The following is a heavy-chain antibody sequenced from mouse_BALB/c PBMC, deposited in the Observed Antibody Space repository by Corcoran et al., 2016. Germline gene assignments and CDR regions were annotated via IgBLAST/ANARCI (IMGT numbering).Heavy chain of an antibody. CDR3: ARSDGSSYVCFYY. J-gene: IGHJ2*01. CDR1: GFNIKDTY. CDR2: IDPANGNT. V-gene: IGHV14-3*02. Sequence: EVQLQQSGAELVKPGASVKLSCTASGFNIKDTYMHWVKQRTEQGLEWIGRIDPANGNTKYDPKFQGKAPIRADTSSNTAYLKLSSLTSEDTAFYYCARSDGSSYVCFYYWGQGTALTVTS. D-gene: IGHD1-1*01.